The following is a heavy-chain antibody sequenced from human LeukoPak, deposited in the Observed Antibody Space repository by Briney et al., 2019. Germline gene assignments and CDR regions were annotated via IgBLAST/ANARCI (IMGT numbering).Heavy chain of an antibody. D-gene: IGHD5-24*01. CDR2: ISSSGSTI. Sequence: GGSLRLSCAASGFTFSDYYMSWIRQAPGKGLEWVSYISSSGSTIHYADSVKGRFTISRDNAKNSLYLQMNSLRAEDTAVYYCARDFAFGDGYPVVWGKGTTVTVSS. CDR3: ARDFAFGDGYPVV. V-gene: IGHV3-11*04. CDR1: GFTFSDYY. J-gene: IGHJ6*04.